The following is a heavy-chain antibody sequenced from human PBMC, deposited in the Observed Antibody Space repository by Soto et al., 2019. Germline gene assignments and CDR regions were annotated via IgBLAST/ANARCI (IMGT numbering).Heavy chain of an antibody. V-gene: IGHV1-58*01. CDR3: AAEGLLGGVIDSPLDY. Sequence: ASVKVSCKASGFTFTSSAVQWVRQARGQRLEWIGWIVVGSGNTNYAQKFQERVTITRDMSTSTAYMELSSLRSEDTAVYYCAAEGLLGGVIDSPLDYWGQGTLVTSPQ. CDR1: GFTFTSSA. J-gene: IGHJ4*02. CDR2: IVVGSGNT. D-gene: IGHD3-16*02.